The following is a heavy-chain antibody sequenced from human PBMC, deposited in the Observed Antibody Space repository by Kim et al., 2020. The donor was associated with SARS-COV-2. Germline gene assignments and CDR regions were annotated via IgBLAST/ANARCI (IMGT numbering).Heavy chain of an antibody. CDR3: AREQRPALYYDEDV. Sequence: GVSLRLSCAASGLTVSNHYISWVRQAPGKGLEWVAVIYSSEDTGNAYYADSVKGRFTVSRDDSKNTVGLQMNSLRVEDTGMYYCAREQRPALYYDEDVWGQGTTVTVSS. V-gene: IGHV3-66*01. D-gene: IGHD6-25*01. CDR1: GLTVSNHY. CDR2: IYSSEDTGNA. J-gene: IGHJ6*02.